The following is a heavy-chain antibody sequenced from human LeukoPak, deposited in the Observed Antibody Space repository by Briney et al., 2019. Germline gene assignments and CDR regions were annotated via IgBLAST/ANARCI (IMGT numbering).Heavy chain of an antibody. CDR2: IYYSGST. CDR1: GGSISSYY. Sequence: SETLSLTCTVSGGSISSYYWSWIRQPPGKGLEWIGYIYYSGSTNYNPSLKNRVTISVDTSKNQFSLKLSSVTAADTAVYYCARVSVTTNAPFDIWGQGTMVTVSS. J-gene: IGHJ3*02. V-gene: IGHV4-59*01. CDR3: ARVSVTTNAPFDI. D-gene: IGHD4-17*01.